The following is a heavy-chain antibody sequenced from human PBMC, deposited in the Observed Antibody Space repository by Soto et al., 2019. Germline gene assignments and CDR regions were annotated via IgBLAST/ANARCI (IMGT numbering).Heavy chain of an antibody. Sequence: SVKVSCKASGYTFTGYYMHWVRQAPGQGLEWMGGIIPIFGTANYAQKFQGRVTITADESTSTAYMELSSLRSEDTAVYYCARGVDTAMANWFDPWGQGTLVTVSS. CDR1: GYTFTGYY. V-gene: IGHV1-69*13. CDR3: ARGVDTAMANWFDP. J-gene: IGHJ5*02. D-gene: IGHD5-18*01. CDR2: IIPIFGTA.